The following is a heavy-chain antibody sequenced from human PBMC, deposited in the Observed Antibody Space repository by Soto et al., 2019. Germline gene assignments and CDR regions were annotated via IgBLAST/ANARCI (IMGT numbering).Heavy chain of an antibody. CDR1: GGTFSSYA. Sequence: GASVKVSCKASGGTFSSYAISWVRQAPGQGLEWMGGIIPIFGTANYAQKFQGRVTITADESTSTAYMELSSLRPEDTAVYYCARDPGYCSGGSCYSPLYYYYGMDVWGQGTTVTVSS. CDR2: IIPIFGTA. V-gene: IGHV1-69*13. D-gene: IGHD2-15*01. CDR3: ARDPGYCSGGSCYSPLYYYYGMDV. J-gene: IGHJ6*02.